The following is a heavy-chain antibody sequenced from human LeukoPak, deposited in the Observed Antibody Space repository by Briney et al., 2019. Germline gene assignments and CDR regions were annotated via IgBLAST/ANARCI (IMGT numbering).Heavy chain of an antibody. V-gene: IGHV1-2*02. Sequence: ASVKVSCKSSGYTFTGYYMHWVRQAPGEGLEWMGWINPNSGGTNFAQKFQGRVTVTRDTSTSVVYMELSRLRSDDTAVYYCARPRNPMVVTPTSRTYFFDSWGQGTLVTVSS. J-gene: IGHJ4*02. CDR1: GYTFTGYY. CDR2: INPNSGGT. CDR3: ARPRNPMVVTPTSRTYFFDS. D-gene: IGHD4-23*01.